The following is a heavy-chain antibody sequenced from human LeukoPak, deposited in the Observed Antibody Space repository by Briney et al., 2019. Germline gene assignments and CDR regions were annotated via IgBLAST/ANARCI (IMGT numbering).Heavy chain of an antibody. CDR1: GFTFSSYA. Sequence: GGSLRLSCAASGFTFSSYAMSWVRQAPGKGLEWVSAISGSGDSTYYADSVKGRFTTSRDNSKNTLYLQMNSLRAEDTAVYYCARGRGYDILTGYPLYYFDYWGQGTLVTVSS. D-gene: IGHD3-9*01. CDR2: ISGSGDST. CDR3: ARGRGYDILTGYPLYYFDY. J-gene: IGHJ4*02. V-gene: IGHV3-23*01.